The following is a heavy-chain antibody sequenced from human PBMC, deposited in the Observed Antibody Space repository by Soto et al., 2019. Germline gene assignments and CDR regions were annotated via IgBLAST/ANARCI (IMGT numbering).Heavy chain of an antibody. CDR1: GGTLRTST. D-gene: IGHD6-25*01. CDR2: LIPFLQKA. J-gene: IGHJ6*02. CDR3: TRAEIGAAFYNNDMDV. V-gene: IGHV1-69*08. Sequence: QVHLVQSGAEVRKPGSSVKVSCKASGGTLRTSTITWVRQGPGQGPEWMGRLIPFLQKANYAQQFQGRVTITADASASTIYMELRSLRFEDTAVYYCTRAEIGAAFYNNDMDVWGPGTTVIVSS.